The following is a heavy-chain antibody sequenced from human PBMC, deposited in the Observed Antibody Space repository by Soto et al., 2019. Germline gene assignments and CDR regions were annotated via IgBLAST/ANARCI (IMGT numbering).Heavy chain of an antibody. CDR3: ARDRSAAAVLYYFDY. CDR2: ISYDGSNK. D-gene: IGHD6-13*01. J-gene: IGHJ4*02. Sequence: GGSLRLSCAASGFTFSSYAMHWVRQAPGKGLEWVAVISYDGSNKYYADSVKGRFTISRDNSKNTLYLQMNSLRAEDTAVYYCARDRSAAAVLYYFDYWGQGTLVTVSS. CDR1: GFTFSSYA. V-gene: IGHV3-30-3*01.